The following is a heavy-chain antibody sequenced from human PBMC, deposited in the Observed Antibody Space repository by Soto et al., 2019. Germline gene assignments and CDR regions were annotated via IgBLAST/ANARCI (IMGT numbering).Heavy chain of an antibody. D-gene: IGHD5-12*01. CDR2: IKSKTDGGTT. CDR1: GFTFSNAW. J-gene: IGHJ4*02. Sequence: EVQLVESGGGLVKPGGSLRLSCAASGFTFSNAWMSWVRQAPGKGLEWVGRIKSKTDGGTTDYAAPVKGRFTISRDDSKNMLYLQMNSLKTEDTAVYYCTTGGSGYDYYFDYWGQGTLVTVSS. CDR3: TTGGSGYDYYFDY. V-gene: IGHV3-15*01.